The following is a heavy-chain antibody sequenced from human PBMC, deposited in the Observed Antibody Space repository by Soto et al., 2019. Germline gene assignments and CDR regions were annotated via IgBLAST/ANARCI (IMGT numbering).Heavy chain of an antibody. CDR2: ISSSSSYI. Sequence: GGSLRLSCAASGFTFSSYSMNWVRQAPGKGLEWVSSISSSSSYIYYADSVKGRFTISRDNAKNSLYLQMNSLRAEDTAVYYCARDPRDDFWSGYYYYYYYGMDVWGQGTTVTVSS. J-gene: IGHJ6*02. D-gene: IGHD3-3*01. CDR3: ARDPRDDFWSGYYYYYYYGMDV. CDR1: GFTFSSYS. V-gene: IGHV3-21*01.